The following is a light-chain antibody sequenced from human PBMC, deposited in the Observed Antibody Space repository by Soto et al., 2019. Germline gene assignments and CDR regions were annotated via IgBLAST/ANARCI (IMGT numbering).Light chain of an antibody. V-gene: IGKV1-39*01. CDR2: SAS. CDR1: QTIYRF. Sequence: DIQMNHAPSSLSLVVGARVTIICRASQTIYRFVNWYQQKPGTAPKLLVYSASNLQRGVPSRFSGSGSGTDFALTIPSLQPEDVATYYCQQSYSLPYTFGQATQL. J-gene: IGKJ2*01. CDR3: QQSYSLPYT.